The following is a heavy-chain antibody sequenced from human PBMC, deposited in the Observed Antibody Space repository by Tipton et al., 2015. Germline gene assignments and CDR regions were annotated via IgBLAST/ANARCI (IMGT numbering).Heavy chain of an antibody. CDR2: IHYSGST. V-gene: IGHV4-59*01. D-gene: IGHD3-10*01. J-gene: IGHJ6*01. CDR1: SDSISKYF. CDR3: ARGHYGLRMDG. Sequence: TLSLTCSVSSDSISKYFWTWIRQPPGKELEWIGYIHYSGSTNYNPSLKSRVTISVDTSKTQFSLKLSSVTAADTAVYYCARGHYGLRMDGWGQRTTGTV.